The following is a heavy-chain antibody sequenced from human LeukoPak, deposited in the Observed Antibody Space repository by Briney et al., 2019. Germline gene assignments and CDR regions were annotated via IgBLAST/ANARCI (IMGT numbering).Heavy chain of an antibody. CDR3: ARFTWESPFDY. CDR1: GGSISSSSYY. Sequence: SETLSLTCTVSGGSISSSSYYWGWIRQPPGKGLEWIGSIYYSGSTYYNPSLKSRVTISVDTSKNQFSLKPSSVTAADTAVYYCARFTWESPFDYWGQGTLVTVSS. CDR2: IYYSGST. D-gene: IGHD1-26*01. V-gene: IGHV4-39*07. J-gene: IGHJ4*02.